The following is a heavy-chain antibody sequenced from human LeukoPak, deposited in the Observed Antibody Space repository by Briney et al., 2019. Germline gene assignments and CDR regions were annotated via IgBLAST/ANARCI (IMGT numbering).Heavy chain of an antibody. V-gene: IGHV3-23*01. Sequence: PGGSLRLSCAASGFTFSSYAMSWVRQAPGKGLEWVSAISGSGGSTYYADSVKGRFTISRDNSRNTLYLQMNSLRVEDTALYYRAKEHSVLTMMRGLDSWGQGTLVTVSS. CDR2: ISGSGGST. D-gene: IGHD3-22*01. CDR1: GFTFSSYA. CDR3: AKEHSVLTMMRGLDS. J-gene: IGHJ4*02.